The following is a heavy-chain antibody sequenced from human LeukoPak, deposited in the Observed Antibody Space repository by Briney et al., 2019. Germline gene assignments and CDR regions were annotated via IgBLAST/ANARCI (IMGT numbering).Heavy chain of an antibody. J-gene: IGHJ4*02. CDR1: GFTFSSYA. CDR2: IKQDGSET. V-gene: IGHV3-7*01. CDR3: ARGGLDGWIHLWPSSHFDY. D-gene: IGHD5-18*01. Sequence: GGSLRLSCAASGFTFSSYAMSWVRQAPGKGLVWVANIKQDGSETYYVDSVKGRFTISRDNARNSLYPQMSSLRVEDTAVYYCARGGLDGWIHLWPSSHFDYWGQGTLVTVSS.